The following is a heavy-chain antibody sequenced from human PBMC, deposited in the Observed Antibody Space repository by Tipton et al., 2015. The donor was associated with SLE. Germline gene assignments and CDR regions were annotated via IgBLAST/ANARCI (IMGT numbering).Heavy chain of an antibody. Sequence: TLSLTCAVSGGSISSGGYSWSWTRRPPGKGLEWIGYIYDTGSSYYTYYNPSLQSRLTISVDRSKNQFSLDLSSVTAADTAVYYCAGARGSGNDHPYFDYWGQGTLVTVSS. CDR1: GGSISSGGYS. J-gene: IGHJ4*02. V-gene: IGHV4-30-2*01. CDR3: AGARGSGNDHPYFDY. D-gene: IGHD5-12*01. CDR2: IYDTGSSYYT.